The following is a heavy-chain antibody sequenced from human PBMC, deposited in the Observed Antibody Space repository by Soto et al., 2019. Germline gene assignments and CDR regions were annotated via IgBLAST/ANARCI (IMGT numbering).Heavy chain of an antibody. CDR2: ISAYNGNT. CDR3: ARAAYDILTGYYNGGAFDI. D-gene: IGHD3-9*01. J-gene: IGHJ3*02. V-gene: IGHV1-18*01. Sequence: QVQLVQSGGEVKKPGASVKVSCKASGYSFTSYGISWVRQAPGQGLEWMGWISAYNGNTNYAQNLQGRVTMTTDPSTTTAYMDLRSLRSDDTAVYCCARAAYDILTGYYNGGAFDIWGQGTMVTVSS. CDR1: GYSFTSYG.